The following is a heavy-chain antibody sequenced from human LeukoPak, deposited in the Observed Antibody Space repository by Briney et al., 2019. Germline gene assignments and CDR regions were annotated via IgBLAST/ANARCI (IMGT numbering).Heavy chain of an antibody. J-gene: IGHJ6*03. CDR3: ARGEVGATNYYYYMDV. CDR2: MNPNSGNT. V-gene: IGHV1-8*03. CDR1: GYTFTSYD. Sequence: ASVKVSCKASGYTFTSYDINWVRQATGQGLEWMGWMNPNSGNTGYAQKFQGRVTITRNTSISTAYMELSSLRSEDTAVYYCARGEVGATNYYYYMDVWGKGTTATVS. D-gene: IGHD1-26*01.